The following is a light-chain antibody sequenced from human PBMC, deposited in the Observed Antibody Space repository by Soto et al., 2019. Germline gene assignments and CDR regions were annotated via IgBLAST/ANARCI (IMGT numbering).Light chain of an antibody. Sequence: QSALTQPASVSGSPGQSITISCTGTSSDVGGYNYVSWYQQHPGKAPKLIIYNVSNRPSGVSNRFSGSKSGNTASLTISGLQAEDEGHYYCSSFTRSNTVLFGGGTKVTVL. CDR1: SSDVGGYNY. V-gene: IGLV2-14*01. J-gene: IGLJ2*01. CDR3: SSFTRSNTVL. CDR2: NVS.